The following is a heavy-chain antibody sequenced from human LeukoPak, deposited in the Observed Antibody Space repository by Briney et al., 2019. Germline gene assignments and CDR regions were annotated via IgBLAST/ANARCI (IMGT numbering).Heavy chain of an antibody. CDR2: VYHAGSN. CDR3: ARTYWAHDAFDI. CDR1: GYSVSSDYY. Sequence: SETLSLTCSVSGYSVSSDYYWGWIRQPPGKGLEWIGTVYHAGSNYNNPSLESRLTISMDTSKNQYSLKLTSVTVADTAVYYCARTYWAHDAFDIWGQGTMVTVSS. J-gene: IGHJ3*02. V-gene: IGHV4-38-2*01. D-gene: IGHD2-8*02.